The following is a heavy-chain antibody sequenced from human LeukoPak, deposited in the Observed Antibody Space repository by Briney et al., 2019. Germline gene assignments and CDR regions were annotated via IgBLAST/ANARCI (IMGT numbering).Heavy chain of an antibody. Sequence: PGRSLRLSCAASGFTFSAYGMHWVRQAPGKGLEWVAVISNDGRNKYYADSVKGRFTISRDNSKNTLYLQMNSLRADDTAVYYCAKDGNKARSRNFDYWGQGTLVTVSS. CDR1: GFTFSAYG. CDR3: AKDGNKARSRNFDY. V-gene: IGHV3-30*18. CDR2: ISNDGRNK. D-gene: IGHD2-2*01. J-gene: IGHJ4*02.